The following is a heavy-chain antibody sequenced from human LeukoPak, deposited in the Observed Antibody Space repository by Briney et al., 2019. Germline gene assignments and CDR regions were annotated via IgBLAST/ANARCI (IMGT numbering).Heavy chain of an antibody. V-gene: IGHV4-59*08. CDR2: VYHSGST. Sequence: PSETLSLTCTVSGGSMTSYYWSWIRQPPGKGREWIGYVYHSGSTSYNPSLKSRVSISEDTSKNQFSLKVSSVTAADTAVYYCARANPNWNPPDYWGQGTLVTVSS. J-gene: IGHJ4*02. D-gene: IGHD1-1*01. CDR1: GGSMTSYY. CDR3: ARANPNWNPPDY.